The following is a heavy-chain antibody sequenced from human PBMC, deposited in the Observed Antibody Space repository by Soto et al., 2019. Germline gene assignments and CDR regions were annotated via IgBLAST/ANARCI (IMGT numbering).Heavy chain of an antibody. V-gene: IGHV3-11*01. CDR2: IAITGTPI. CDR3: RRDIVAITGGGIED. J-gene: IGHJ4*02. D-gene: IGHD2-21*01. Sequence: QVQLVESGGDLVKPGGSLRLSCAASGFTFTDYYIAWVRQAPGKGLEWISYIAITGTPIYYADSGKGRFTISRDNARNSVFLAPDRPTADDRAILCWRRDIVAITGGGIEDWCQGTVVSVSS. CDR1: GFTFTDYY.